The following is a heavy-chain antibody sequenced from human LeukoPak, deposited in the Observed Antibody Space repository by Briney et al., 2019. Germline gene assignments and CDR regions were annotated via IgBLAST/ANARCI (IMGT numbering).Heavy chain of an antibody. V-gene: IGHV4-4*07. CDR2: IYSSGST. J-gene: IGHJ4*02. D-gene: IGHD6-13*01. CDR1: GGSISGYY. CDR3: ARDSYSRTPDY. Sequence: SETLSLTCTVSGGSISGYYWSCIRQPAGKGLEWIGRIYSSGSTNYNPSLKSRVTMSVDTSKNQFSLKLSSVTAADTAVYYWARDSYSRTPDYWGQGTLVTVSS.